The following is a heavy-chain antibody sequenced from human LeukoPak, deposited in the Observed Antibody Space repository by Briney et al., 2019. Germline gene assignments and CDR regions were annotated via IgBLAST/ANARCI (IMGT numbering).Heavy chain of an antibody. D-gene: IGHD4-17*01. CDR2: ISYDGSNK. J-gene: IGHJ6*02. CDR3: ARGFPYDDTTEGYYYLMDV. V-gene: IGHV3-30-3*01. Sequence: GGSLRLSCAASGFTFSSYAMHWVRQAPGKGLEWVAVISYDGSNKYYADSVKGRFTISRDNSKNMFYVQINSLRPEDTAVYFCARGFPYDDTTEGYYYLMDVWGQGTTVTVSS. CDR1: GFTFSSYA.